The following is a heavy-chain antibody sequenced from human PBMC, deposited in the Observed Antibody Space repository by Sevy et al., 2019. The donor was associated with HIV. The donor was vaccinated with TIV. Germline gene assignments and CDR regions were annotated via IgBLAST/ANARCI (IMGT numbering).Heavy chain of an antibody. D-gene: IGHD5-18*01. V-gene: IGHV3-30*02. CDR3: ARGRKTTQEWLEELDYYYGMDV. J-gene: IGHJ6*02. CDR1: GFTFSTYD. Sequence: GGSLRLSCAASGFTFSTYDMHWVRQAPGKGLEWVAYIRYDGSNKYYGDSGRGGFTISRENPKSTRYGKLNSLRAEDTAVYDCARGRKTTQEWLEELDYYYGMDVWGQGTSVTVSS. CDR2: IRYDGSNK.